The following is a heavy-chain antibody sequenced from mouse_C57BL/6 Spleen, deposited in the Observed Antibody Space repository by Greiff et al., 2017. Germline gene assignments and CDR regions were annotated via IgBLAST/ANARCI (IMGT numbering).Heavy chain of an antibody. CDR2: INPNNGGT. V-gene: IGHV1-26*01. D-gene: IGHD1-1*02. CDR3: ARDGGGTTKCFDY. Sequence: EVQLQQSGPELVKPGASVKISCKASGYTFTDYYMNWVKQSHGKSLEWIGDINPNNGGTSYNQKFKGKATLTVDKSSSTAYMELRSLTSEDSAVYYCARDGGGTTKCFDYWGQGTTLTVSS. CDR1: GYTFTDYY. J-gene: IGHJ2*01.